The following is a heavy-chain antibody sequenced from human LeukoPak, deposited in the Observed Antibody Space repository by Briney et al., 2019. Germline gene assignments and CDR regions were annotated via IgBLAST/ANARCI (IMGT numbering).Heavy chain of an antibody. D-gene: IGHD3-10*01. V-gene: IGHV3-30-3*01. J-gene: IGHJ4*02. CDR3: VRGSVVRGSVTSFDY. Sequence: GRSLRLSCAASGFTFSSYAMHWVRQAPGKGLEWVAIISYDGINYYYADSVKGRFTISRDNSKNTLYLQVNSLRTEDTAVYYCVRGSVVRGSVTSFDYWGQGTLVTVSS. CDR1: GFTFSSYA. CDR2: ISYDGINY.